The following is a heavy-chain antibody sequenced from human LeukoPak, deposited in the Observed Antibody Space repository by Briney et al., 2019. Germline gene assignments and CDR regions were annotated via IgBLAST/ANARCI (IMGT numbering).Heavy chain of an antibody. J-gene: IGHJ3*02. CDR1: GGSISSYY. V-gene: IGHV4-34*01. CDR2: INHSGST. D-gene: IGHD3-10*01. Sequence: SETLSLTCTVSGGSISSYYWSWIRQPPGKGLEWIGEINHSGSTNYNPSLKSRVTISVDTSKNQFSLKLSSVTAADTAVYYCARTYYYGSGSYSEGAFDIWGQGTMVTVPS. CDR3: ARTYYYGSGSYSEGAFDI.